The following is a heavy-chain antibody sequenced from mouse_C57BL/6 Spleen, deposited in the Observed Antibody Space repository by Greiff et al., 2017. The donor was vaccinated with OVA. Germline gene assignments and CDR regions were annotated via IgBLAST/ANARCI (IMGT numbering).Heavy chain of an antibody. Sequence: QVQLQQPGAELVKPGASVKLSCKASGYTFTSYWMHWVKQRPGQGLEWIGMIHPNSGSTNYNEKFKSKATLTVDKSSSTAYMQLSSLTSEDSAVYDCARGGYDYERRYFDVWGTGTTVTVSS. CDR3: ARGGYDYERRYFDV. D-gene: IGHD2-4*01. V-gene: IGHV1-64*01. CDR2: IHPNSGST. CDR1: GYTFTSYW. J-gene: IGHJ1*03.